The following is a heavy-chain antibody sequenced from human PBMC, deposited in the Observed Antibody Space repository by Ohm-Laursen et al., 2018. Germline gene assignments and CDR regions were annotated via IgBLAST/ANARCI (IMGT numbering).Heavy chain of an antibody. Sequence: GSLRLSCAASGFIFSDYYMSWIRQAPGKGLECISYISNSGGVVYYADSVKGRFTISRDNAKNSLYLQLNSLRVEDTALYYCARVKGSYSFDLWGQGTVVTVSP. V-gene: IGHV3-11*01. J-gene: IGHJ3*01. D-gene: IGHD2-2*02. CDR3: ARVKGSYSFDL. CDR2: ISNSGGVV. CDR1: GFIFSDYY.